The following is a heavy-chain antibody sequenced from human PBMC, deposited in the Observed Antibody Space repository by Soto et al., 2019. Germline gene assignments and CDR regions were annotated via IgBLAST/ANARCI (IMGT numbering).Heavy chain of an antibody. J-gene: IGHJ4*02. CDR1: GFTFSNYA. CDR3: AMLTGYNRGWFAIVDY. V-gene: IGHV3-30*03. Sequence: QVQLVESGGGVVQPGRSLRLSCAASGFTFSNYAMHWVRLAPGKGLEWVAVVSYDGSNEDFADSVKGRFTISRDNSKNTLNLQMNSLRADDTAVYYWAMLTGYNRGWFAIVDYWGQGTLVTVSS. D-gene: IGHD6-19*01. CDR2: VSYDGSNE.